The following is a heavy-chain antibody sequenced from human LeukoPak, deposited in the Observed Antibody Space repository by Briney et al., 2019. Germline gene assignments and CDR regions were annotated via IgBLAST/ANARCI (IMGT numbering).Heavy chain of an antibody. CDR1: CGSFSGYY. Sequence: SETLSLTCALYCGSFSGYYSSWIRQPPGKGLEWTGEINHSGSTNYTPSLKSRVTISVDTSKNQFSLKLSSVTAADTAVYYCAREAARPSYYYYYYMDVWGKGTTVTVSS. CDR2: INHSGST. V-gene: IGHV4-34*01. D-gene: IGHD6-6*01. CDR3: AREAARPSYYYYYYMDV. J-gene: IGHJ6*03.